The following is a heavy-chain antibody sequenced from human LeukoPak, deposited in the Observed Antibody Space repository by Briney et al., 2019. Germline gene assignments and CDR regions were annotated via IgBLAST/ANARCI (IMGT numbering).Heavy chain of an antibody. CDR2: IYHSGST. Sequence: SETLSLTCAVSGGSISSSNWWSWVRQPPGKGLEWIGEIYHSGSTNYNPSLKSRVTISVDTSKNQFSLKLSSVTAADTAVYYCARGGDIVVVVAATSTYLYNWFDPWGQGTLVTVSS. CDR1: GGSISSSNW. CDR3: ARGGDIVVVVAATSTYLYNWFDP. D-gene: IGHD2-15*01. J-gene: IGHJ5*02. V-gene: IGHV4-4*02.